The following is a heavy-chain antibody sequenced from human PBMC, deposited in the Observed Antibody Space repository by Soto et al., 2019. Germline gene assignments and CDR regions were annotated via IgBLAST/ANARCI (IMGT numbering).Heavy chain of an antibody. CDR2: ISWNSGNI. CDR1: GLTFSSYS. V-gene: IGHV3-9*01. D-gene: IGHD1-1*01. J-gene: IGHJ4*02. CDR3: AKDILLDPNGAVY. Sequence: GGSLRLSCAASGLTFSSYSMNWVRQAPGKGLEWVSGISWNSGNIGYADSVRGRFTISRDNAKNSLYLQMNSLRPEDTALYYCAKDILLDPNGAVYWGQGTLVTVSS.